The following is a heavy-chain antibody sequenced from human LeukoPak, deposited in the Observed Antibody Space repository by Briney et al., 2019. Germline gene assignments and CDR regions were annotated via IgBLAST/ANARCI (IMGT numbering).Heavy chain of an antibody. CDR3: SIAARGVDY. D-gene: IGHD6-6*01. J-gene: IGHJ4*02. CDR1: GGSFSGYY. Sequence: PSETLSLTCAVYGGSFSGYYGSWIRQPPGKGLEWIGEINHSGSTNYNPSLKSRVTISVDTSKNQFSLKLSSVTAADTAVYYCSIAARGVDYWGQGTLVTVSS. V-gene: IGHV4-34*01. CDR2: INHSGST.